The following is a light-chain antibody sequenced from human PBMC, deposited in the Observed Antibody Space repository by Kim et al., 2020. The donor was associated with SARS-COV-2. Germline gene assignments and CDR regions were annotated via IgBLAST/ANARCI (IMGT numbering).Light chain of an antibody. CDR2: DAS. CDR3: QQRTNWPLT. V-gene: IGKV3-11*01. J-gene: IGKJ4*01. CDR1: RSVRSY. Sequence: LCPGERATLACRASRSVRSYLAWYQQKPGQAPRLLISDASNRATGVPARFSGSGSETDFTLTISSLEPEDSAVYYCQQRTNWPLTFGGGTKVDIK.